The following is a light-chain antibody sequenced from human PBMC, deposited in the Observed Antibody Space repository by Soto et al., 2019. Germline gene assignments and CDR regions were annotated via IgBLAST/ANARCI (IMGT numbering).Light chain of an antibody. V-gene: IGKV1-39*01. Sequence: DIQMTQSPSSLSASIGDRVTITCRASQTISRFLNWYQRKPGKAPKFLLHDASSLQRGVPSRFSGSGSGTDFTLTISSLQPEDFATYCCQQSFSTPPTFGQGTKLEIK. CDR1: QTISRF. CDR2: DAS. CDR3: QQSFSTPPT. J-gene: IGKJ2*01.